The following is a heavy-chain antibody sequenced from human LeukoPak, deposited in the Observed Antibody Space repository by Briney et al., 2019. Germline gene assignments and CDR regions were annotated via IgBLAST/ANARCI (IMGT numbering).Heavy chain of an antibody. V-gene: IGHV3-21*01. CDR2: ISSSSSYI. CDR3: ARDLFFAGSSDFGLDV. CDR1: GFTFSSYS. D-gene: IGHD1-26*01. J-gene: IGHJ6*04. Sequence: GGSLRLSCAASGFTFSSYSMNWVRQAPGKGLEWVSSISSSSSYIYYADSVKGRFTISRDNAKNSLYLQMNSLRAEDTAVYYCARDLFFAGSSDFGLDVWGKGTTVTVSS.